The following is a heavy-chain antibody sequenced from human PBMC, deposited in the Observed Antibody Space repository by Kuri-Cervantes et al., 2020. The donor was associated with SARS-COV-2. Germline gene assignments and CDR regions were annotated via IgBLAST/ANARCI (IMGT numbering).Heavy chain of an antibody. J-gene: IGHJ3*02. CDR3: ASEGYFGVMTYAFEI. CDR1: GYFLAESS. V-gene: IGHV1-24*01. CDR2: FDPDDAET. D-gene: IGHD3-3*01. Sequence: ASVKVSCKVSGYFLAESSIHWVRQAPGKGLEWMGRFDPDDAETNYAQDFRGRVTMTEDTSTDTAYMELRSLRSEDTAVYYCASEGYFGVMTYAFEIWGQGTVVTVSS.